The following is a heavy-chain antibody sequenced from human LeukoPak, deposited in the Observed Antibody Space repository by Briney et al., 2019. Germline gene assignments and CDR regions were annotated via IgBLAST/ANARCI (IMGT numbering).Heavy chain of an antibody. CDR1: GGSFSGYY. CDR2: INHSGST. V-gene: IGHV4-34*01. Sequence: SETLSLTCAVYGGSFSGYYWSWIRQPPGKGLEWIGEINHSGSTNYNPSLKSRVTISVDTSKNQFSLKLSSVTAADTAVYYCARGVPAATRVYYYYYYYMDVWGKGTTVTVSS. J-gene: IGHJ6*03. D-gene: IGHD2-2*01. CDR3: ARGVPAATRVYYYYYYYMDV.